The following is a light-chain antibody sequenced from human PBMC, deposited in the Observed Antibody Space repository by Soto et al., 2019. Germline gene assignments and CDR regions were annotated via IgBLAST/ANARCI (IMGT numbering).Light chain of an antibody. CDR3: QQYNSYS. V-gene: IGKV1-5*01. CDR2: HAS. J-gene: IGKJ1*01. Sequence: DIHLTPSPSALSASVGDRVTITCRASQGVSTWLAWYQQKPGTAPKLLIYHASTLESGVPSRFSGSGSGTEFTLTISSLQPDDFATYYCQQYNSYSFGQGTKVDIK. CDR1: QGVSTW.